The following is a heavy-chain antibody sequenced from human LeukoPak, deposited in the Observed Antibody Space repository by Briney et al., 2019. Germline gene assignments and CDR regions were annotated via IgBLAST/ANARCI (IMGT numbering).Heavy chain of an antibody. J-gene: IGHJ4*02. CDR3: ASGTYDYVWGSLDY. D-gene: IGHD3-16*01. Sequence: AASVTVSCTASGYTFTSYDINWVRQATGQGLAWLGWMNPNSGNTGYAQKFQGRVTMTRNTSISTAYMELSSLRSEDTAVYYCASGTYDYVWGSLDYWGQGTLVTVSS. V-gene: IGHV1-8*01. CDR1: GYTFTSYD. CDR2: MNPNSGNT.